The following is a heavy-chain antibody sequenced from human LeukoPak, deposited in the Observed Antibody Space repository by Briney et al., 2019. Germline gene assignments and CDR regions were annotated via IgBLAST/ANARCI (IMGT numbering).Heavy chain of an antibody. D-gene: IGHD3-10*01. CDR1: GFTFSSYD. CDR2: IDNDGSGT. V-gene: IGHV3-74*01. Sequence: GGSLRLSCAASGFTFSSYDMSWVRQAPGKGLVWVSQIDNDGSGTTYADSVKGRFTISRDNAKNTLYLQMNSLRAEDTAVYYCARGGYGTGPDYWGQGTLVTVSS. J-gene: IGHJ4*02. CDR3: ARGGYGTGPDY.